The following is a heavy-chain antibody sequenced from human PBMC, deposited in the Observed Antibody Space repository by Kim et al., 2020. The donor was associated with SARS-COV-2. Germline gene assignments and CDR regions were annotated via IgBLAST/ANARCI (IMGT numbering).Heavy chain of an antibody. Sequence: ASVKVSCKASGYTFTSYGISWVRQAPGQGLEWMGWISAYNGNTNYAQKLQGRVTMTTDTSTSTAYMELRSLRSDETAVYYCARGRRRWELLRAGYYYYGMDVWGQGTTVTVSS. J-gene: IGHJ6*02. V-gene: IGHV1-18*01. CDR1: GYTFTSYG. CDR2: ISAYNGNT. D-gene: IGHD1-26*01. CDR3: ARGRRRWELLRAGYYYYGMDV.